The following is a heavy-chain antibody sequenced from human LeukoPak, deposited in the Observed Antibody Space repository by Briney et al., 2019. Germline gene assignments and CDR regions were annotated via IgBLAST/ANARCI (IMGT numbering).Heavy chain of an antibody. CDR2: VSGTGGST. CDR1: GFTFSSYA. J-gene: IGHJ5*02. D-gene: IGHD3-3*01. Sequence: GGSLRLSCAASGFTFSSYAMSWVRQAPGKGLGWVSAVSGTGGSTYYADSVKGRFTISRDNSKNTLYLQMHSLRADDTAVYYCAKDLWSGSTLLRGWFDPWGQGTLVTVSS. CDR3: AKDLWSGSTLLRGWFDP. V-gene: IGHV3-23*01.